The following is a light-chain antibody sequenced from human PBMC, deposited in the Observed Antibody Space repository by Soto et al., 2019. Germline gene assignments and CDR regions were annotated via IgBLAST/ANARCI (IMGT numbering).Light chain of an antibody. CDR2: GAS. Sequence: ETVLTQSPGTLSLSPGERATLSCRASQTIRSNYLAWYRQTPGQAPRLLIFGASNRATGIADRLSGSGSGTDFTLIISRREPEDFALYYCQQYGSSPWTFGQGTKVEIK. CDR3: QQYGSSPWT. CDR1: QTIRSNY. V-gene: IGKV3-20*01. J-gene: IGKJ1*01.